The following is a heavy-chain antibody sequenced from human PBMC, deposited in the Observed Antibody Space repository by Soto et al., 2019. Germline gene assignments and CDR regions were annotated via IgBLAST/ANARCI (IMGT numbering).Heavy chain of an antibody. CDR3: ARDQSGSYYGYYYGMDV. Sequence: QVQLVESGGGVVQPGRSLRLSCAASGFTFSSYAMHWVRQAPGKGLEWVAVISYDGSNKYYADSVKGRFTISRDNSKNTLYLQMNSLRAEDTAVYYCARDQSGSYYGYYYGMDVWGQGTTVTVSS. V-gene: IGHV3-30-3*01. CDR1: GFTFSSYA. CDR2: ISYDGSNK. J-gene: IGHJ6*02. D-gene: IGHD1-26*01.